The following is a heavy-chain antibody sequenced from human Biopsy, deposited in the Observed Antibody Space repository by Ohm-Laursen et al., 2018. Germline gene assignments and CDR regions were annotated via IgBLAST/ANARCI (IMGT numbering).Heavy chain of an antibody. CDR2: TYYSVMT. Sequence: SDTLSLTCTVSGDSVTKYYWSWIRQPPGKGLEWIGHTYYSVMTNYNPSLQSRVSISVDTSRNQVSLTLSSVTAADTAVYYCASVVSGPTNDAFDLWGQGTMVVVSS. J-gene: IGHJ3*01. CDR3: ASVVSGPTNDAFDL. CDR1: GDSVTKYY. D-gene: IGHD2-2*01. V-gene: IGHV4-59*02.